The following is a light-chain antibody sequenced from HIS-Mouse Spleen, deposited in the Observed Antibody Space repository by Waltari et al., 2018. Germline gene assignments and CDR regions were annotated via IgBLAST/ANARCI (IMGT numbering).Light chain of an antibody. J-gene: IGLJ2*01. Sequence: SYELTQPPSVSVSPGQTARITCSGDAFLKKYAYWYQQKSGQAPVLVIYEDSKRPSGIPERFSGSSSGTMATLTISGAQVEDEADYYCYSTDSSGNHRVFGGGTKLTVL. CDR2: EDS. CDR1: AFLKKY. CDR3: YSTDSSGNHRV. V-gene: IGLV3-10*01.